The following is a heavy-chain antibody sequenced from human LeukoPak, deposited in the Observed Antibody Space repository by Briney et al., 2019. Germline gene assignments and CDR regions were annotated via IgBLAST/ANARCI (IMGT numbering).Heavy chain of an antibody. V-gene: IGHV4-4*07. J-gene: IGHJ2*01. CDR1: GGSISRYY. Sequence: PSETLSLTCTVSGGSISRYYWSWIRHLAGKGLECIGRIYTSGSTNYNPSLKSRVTMSVDTSKNQFSLKLSSVNAADTAVYYCARVEIVVAATHGWYFDLWGRGTLVTVSS. CDR2: IYTSGST. D-gene: IGHD2-15*01. CDR3: ARVEIVVAATHGWYFDL.